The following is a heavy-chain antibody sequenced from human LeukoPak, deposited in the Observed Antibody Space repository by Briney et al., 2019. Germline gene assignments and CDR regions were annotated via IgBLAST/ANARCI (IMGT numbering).Heavy chain of an antibody. CDR2: IWYDGSNK. CDR1: GFTFSSYG. Sequence: PGGSLRLSCAASGFTFSSYGMHWVRQAPGKGLEWVAVIWYDGSNKYYADSVKGRFTISRDNSKNTLYLQMNSLRAEDTAVYYCARDFSGWYWTEGCFDYWGQGTLVTVSS. CDR3: ARDFSGWYWTEGCFDY. D-gene: IGHD6-19*01. J-gene: IGHJ4*02. V-gene: IGHV3-33*01.